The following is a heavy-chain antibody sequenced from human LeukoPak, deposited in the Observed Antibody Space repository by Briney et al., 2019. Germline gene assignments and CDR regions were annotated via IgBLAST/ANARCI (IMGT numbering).Heavy chain of an antibody. CDR2: IYYSGST. Sequence: PSQTLSLTCTVSGGSISSGDYYWSWIRQPPGKGLEWIGYIYYSGSTYYNPSLKSRVTISVDTSKNQFSLKLSSVTAADTAVYYCARDTSRGLEWSIPFDYWGQGTLVTISS. J-gene: IGHJ4*02. CDR1: GGSISSGDYY. V-gene: IGHV4-30-4*08. CDR3: ARDTSRGLEWSIPFDY. D-gene: IGHD3-3*01.